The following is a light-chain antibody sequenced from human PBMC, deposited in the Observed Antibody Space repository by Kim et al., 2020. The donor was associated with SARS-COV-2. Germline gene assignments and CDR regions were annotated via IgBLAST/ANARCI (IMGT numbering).Light chain of an antibody. CDR2: GAS. J-gene: IGKJ2*01. CDR3: QQYNNWPLYT. CDR1: QGVSSN. Sequence: EIVMTQSPATLSVSPGERATLSCRASQGVSSNLAWYQQKPGQAPRLLIYGASTRATGIPARFSGSGSGTEFTLTISSLQSEDFAVYYCQQYNNWPLYTFGQGTKLEI. V-gene: IGKV3-15*01.